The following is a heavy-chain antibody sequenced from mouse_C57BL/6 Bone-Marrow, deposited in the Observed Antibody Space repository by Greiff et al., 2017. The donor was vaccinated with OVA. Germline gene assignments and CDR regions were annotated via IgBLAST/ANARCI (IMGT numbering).Heavy chain of an antibody. J-gene: IGHJ4*01. V-gene: IGHV1-59*01. Sequence: VQLQQPGAELVRPGTSVKLSCKASGYTFTSYWMHWVKQRPGQGLEWIGVIDPSDSYTNYNQKFKGKATLTVDTSSSTAYMQLSSLTSEDSAVYYCARGNYSNYDAMDYWGQGTSVTVSS. CDR1: GYTFTSYW. CDR2: IDPSDSYT. D-gene: IGHD2-5*01. CDR3: ARGNYSNYDAMDY.